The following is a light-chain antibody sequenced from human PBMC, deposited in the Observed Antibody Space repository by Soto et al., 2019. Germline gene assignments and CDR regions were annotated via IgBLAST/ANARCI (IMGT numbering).Light chain of an antibody. CDR3: QQRSNWRSVA. CDR1: QSVSSY. J-gene: IGKJ1*01. V-gene: IGKV3-11*01. CDR2: DAY. Sequence: EIVLTQSPATLSLSPGERATLSCRASQSVSSYLAWYQQKPGQAARLLIYDAYNRATGIPARFSGSGSGTDFTLTISSLEPEDFAVYYCQQRSNWRSVAFGQGTKVEIK.